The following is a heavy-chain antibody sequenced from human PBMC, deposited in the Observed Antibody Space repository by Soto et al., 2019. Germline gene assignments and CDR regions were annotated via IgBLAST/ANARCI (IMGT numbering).Heavy chain of an antibody. CDR1: GGSVSSGSYC. Sequence: PSETLSLTCTVSGGSVSSGSYCWSWIRQPPGKGPEWIGYIYYSGSTNYNPSLKSRVTISVDTSKNQFSLKLSSVTAADTAVYYCARYYSNYGFDPWGQGTLVTVSS. CDR2: IYYSGST. D-gene: IGHD4-4*01. V-gene: IGHV4-61*01. J-gene: IGHJ5*02. CDR3: ARYYSNYGFDP.